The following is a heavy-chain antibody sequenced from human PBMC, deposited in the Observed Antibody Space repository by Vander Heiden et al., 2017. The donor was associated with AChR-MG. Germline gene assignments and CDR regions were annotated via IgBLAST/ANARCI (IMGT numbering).Heavy chain of an antibody. J-gene: IGHJ3*01. V-gene: IGHV5-51*03. Sequence: EVQVVQSGSEVKKPGESLKVSCKGSGYTFTNSWIGWVRQMPGKGLEWMGIIDPGDSDTKDRPSFRGQVTISADTSIGTASLQWSSLKASDTAMYYCARAPSGISYPDAFDVWGQGTMVTVSS. CDR2: IDPGDSDT. CDR1: GYTFTNSW. CDR3: ARAPSGISYPDAFDV. D-gene: IGHD1-26*01.